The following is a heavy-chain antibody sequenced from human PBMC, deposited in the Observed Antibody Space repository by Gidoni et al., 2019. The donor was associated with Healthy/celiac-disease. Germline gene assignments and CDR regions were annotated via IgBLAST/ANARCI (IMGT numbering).Heavy chain of an antibody. CDR1: GFTFSSYS. Sequence: EVQLVESGGGLVKPGGSLRLSCAASGFTFSSYSMNWVRQAPGKGLEWVSSISSSSSYIYYADSVKGRFTISRDNAKNSLYLQMNSLRAEDTAVYYCAREDYYDSSGLEYFQHWGQGTLVTVSS. CDR3: AREDYYDSSGLEYFQH. CDR2: ISSSSSYI. V-gene: IGHV3-21*01. D-gene: IGHD3-22*01. J-gene: IGHJ1*01.